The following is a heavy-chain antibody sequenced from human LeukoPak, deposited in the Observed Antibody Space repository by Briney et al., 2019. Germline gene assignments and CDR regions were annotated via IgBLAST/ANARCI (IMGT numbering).Heavy chain of an antibody. D-gene: IGHD2-15*01. J-gene: IGHJ5*02. V-gene: IGHV3-23*01. CDR1: GFTFSNYA. CDR3: AKTQGYYDA. CDR2: IYGSDDKT. Sequence: GGSLRLSCVASGFTFSNYAMSWVRQTPGKGLELVSGIYGSDDKTVYGDAVKGRFTISRDNSKNTLYLQMNSLRADDTAVYYCAKTQGYYDAWGQGALVTVSS.